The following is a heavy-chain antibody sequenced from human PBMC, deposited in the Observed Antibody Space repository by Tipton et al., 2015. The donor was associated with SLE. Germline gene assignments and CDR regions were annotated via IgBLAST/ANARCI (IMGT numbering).Heavy chain of an antibody. V-gene: IGHV3-23*01. CDR2: ISDTGGST. Sequence: SLRLSCAASGLVSGFTFSGLWMTWVRQTPGKGLEWVSGISDTGGSTYYADSVKGRFTISRDNSWNTLYLQMNSLRVEDTAIYYCAKESPWEESWGQGTLVSVSS. D-gene: IGHD1-26*01. CDR1: GLVSGFTFSGLW. CDR3: AKESPWEES. J-gene: IGHJ4*02.